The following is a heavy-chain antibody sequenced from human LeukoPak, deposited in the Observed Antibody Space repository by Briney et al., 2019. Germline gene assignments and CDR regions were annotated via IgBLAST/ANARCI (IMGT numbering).Heavy chain of an antibody. Sequence: GGSLRLSCAASGFTFSSYGMSWVRQAPGKGLEWVSAISGSGGSTYYADSVKGRFTISRDNSKNTLYLQMNSLRAEDTAVYYCAKAGPSGLRFGGSFDYWGQGTLVTVSS. J-gene: IGHJ4*02. CDR1: GFTFSSYG. D-gene: IGHD5-12*01. CDR2: ISGSGGST. CDR3: AKAGPSGLRFGGSFDY. V-gene: IGHV3-23*01.